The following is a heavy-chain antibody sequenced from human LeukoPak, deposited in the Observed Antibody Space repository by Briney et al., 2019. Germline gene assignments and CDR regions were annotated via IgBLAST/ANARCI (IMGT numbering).Heavy chain of an antibody. CDR1: GFPFSTYA. V-gene: IGHV3-23*01. CDR3: VRSLDY. CDR2: ITGSGGFT. Sequence: GGSLRLSCAASGFPFSTYAMNGVRQAPGKGLEWVSVITGSGGFTQYADSVKGRFTISRDNSKNTVYLQMNSLRVEDTALYYCVRSLDYWGQGTLVTVSS. J-gene: IGHJ4*02.